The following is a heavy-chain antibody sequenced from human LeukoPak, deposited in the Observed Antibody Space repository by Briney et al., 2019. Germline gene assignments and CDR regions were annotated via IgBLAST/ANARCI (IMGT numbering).Heavy chain of an antibody. CDR3: ARALNDALDI. CDR2: ISSGGTGV. CDR1: GFTFRDYY. J-gene: IGHJ3*02. V-gene: IGHV3-11*04. Sequence: GGSLRLSCAASGFTFRDYYMTWIRQAPGKGLEWVSYISSGGTGVYYADSMKGRFTISRDNAKNSLYLLVNSLRVEDTAVYYCARALNDALDIWGQGAMLTVSS.